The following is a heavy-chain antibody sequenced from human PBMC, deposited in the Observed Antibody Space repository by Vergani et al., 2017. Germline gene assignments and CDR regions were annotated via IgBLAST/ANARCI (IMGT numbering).Heavy chain of an antibody. J-gene: IGHJ4*02. Sequence: DVHLAESGGDFFQPGGSLRLSCAASGFTFSTYWMQWVRQAPGKGLVWVSRINPDDSTTNYADSAKGRFTISRDNAKNTLYLQMNSLRVEDTAVYYCARDNWGTPSYWGQGTLVTVSS. CDR2: INPDDSTT. D-gene: IGHD3-16*01. CDR1: GFTFSTYW. CDR3: ARDNWGTPSY. V-gene: IGHV3-74*01.